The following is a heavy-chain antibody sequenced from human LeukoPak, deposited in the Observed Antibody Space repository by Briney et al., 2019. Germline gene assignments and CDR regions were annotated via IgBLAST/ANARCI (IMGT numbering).Heavy chain of an antibody. D-gene: IGHD3-10*01. CDR2: ISSSGSTI. CDR3: ARAFGEYHPFCDY. CDR1: GFTFSDYY. Sequence: GGCLRLSCAASGFTFSDYYMSWIRQAPGKGLEWVSYISSSGSTIYYADSVKGRFTISRDNAKNSLYLQMNSLRAEDTAVYYCARAFGEYHPFCDYWGLGTLVTVSS. V-gene: IGHV3-11*04. J-gene: IGHJ4*02.